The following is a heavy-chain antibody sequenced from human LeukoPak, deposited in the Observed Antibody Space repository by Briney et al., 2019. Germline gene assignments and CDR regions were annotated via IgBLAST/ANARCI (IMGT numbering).Heavy chain of an antibody. J-gene: IGHJ4*02. CDR3: AKGTMGRGLGY. V-gene: IGHV3-23*01. CDR1: GFTFSSYA. CDR2: ISGSGGNT. D-gene: IGHD3-10*01. Sequence: GGSLRLSCAASGFTFSSYAMNWVRQAPGKGLEWVSAISGSGGNTYYADSVKGRFTISRDNSKNTLYLQMNSLRAEDTAVYYCAKGTMGRGLGYWGQGTLVSVSS.